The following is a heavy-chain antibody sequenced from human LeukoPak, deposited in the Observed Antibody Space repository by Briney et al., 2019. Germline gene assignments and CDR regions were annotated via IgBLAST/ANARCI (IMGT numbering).Heavy chain of an antibody. J-gene: IGHJ5*02. V-gene: IGHV3-23*01. CDR1: GFTFSSYA. CDR3: AKSKEDCCGSFDP. D-gene: IGHD2-15*01. Sequence: PGGSLRLSCATSGFTFSSYAMSWVRQAPGKGLEWVSSISGSGGNTYYAGSVKGRFTISRDYSKNTLYLQMSSLRAEDTAVYYCAKSKEDCCGSFDPWGQGTLVTVSS. CDR2: ISGSGGNT.